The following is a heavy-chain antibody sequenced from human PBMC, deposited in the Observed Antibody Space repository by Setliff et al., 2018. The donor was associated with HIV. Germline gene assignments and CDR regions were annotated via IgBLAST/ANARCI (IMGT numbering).Heavy chain of an antibody. CDR3: AKLGDSTGVYSYFDY. V-gene: IGHV4-31*03. Sequence: SETLSLTCTVSGGSISSGGYYWNWIRQYPVKGLEWIGHINYNGRTLFNPALGTRLNMSLDTSKNQFSLKLSSVTAADTAVYYCAKLGDSTGVYSYFDYWGQGMLVTV. CDR2: INYNGRT. D-gene: IGHD7-27*01. J-gene: IGHJ4*02. CDR1: GGSISSGGYY.